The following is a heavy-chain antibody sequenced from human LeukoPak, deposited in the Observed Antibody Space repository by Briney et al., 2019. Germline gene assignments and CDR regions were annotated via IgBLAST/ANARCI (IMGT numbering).Heavy chain of an antibody. Sequence: SETLSLTCAVSGGSISSDYWSWIRQPPGKGLEWIGYIYYRGSTNYNPSLKSQVTISVDTSKNQFSLKLSSVTAADTAVYYCARLSGYSSGHYYSDYWGQGTLVTVSS. CDR2: IYYRGST. V-gene: IGHV4-59*01. CDR3: ARLSGYSSGHYYSDY. D-gene: IGHD3-22*01. CDR1: GGSISSDY. J-gene: IGHJ4*02.